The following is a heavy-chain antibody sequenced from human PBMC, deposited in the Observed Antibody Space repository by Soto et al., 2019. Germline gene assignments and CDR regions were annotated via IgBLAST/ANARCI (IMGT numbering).Heavy chain of an antibody. D-gene: IGHD2-2*01. CDR2: IIPILGIA. CDR1: GGTFSSYT. J-gene: IGHJ5*02. Sequence: QVQLVQSGAEVKKPGSSVKVSCKASGGTFSSYTISWVRQAPGQGLEGMGRIIPILGIANYAQKFQGRVTITADKSTGTAYMELSSLRSEDTAVYYCARDCSSTSCYAYPWGQGTLVTVSS. CDR3: ARDCSSTSCYAYP. V-gene: IGHV1-69*08.